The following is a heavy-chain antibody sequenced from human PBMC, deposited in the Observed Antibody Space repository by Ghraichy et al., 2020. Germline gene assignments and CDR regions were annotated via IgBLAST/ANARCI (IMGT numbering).Heavy chain of an antibody. Sequence: SETLTLTCAVYGGSFSGYYWSWIRQPPGKGLEWIGEINHSGSTNYNPSLKSRVTISVDTSKNQFSLKLSSVTAADTAVYYCARRRGLNYYDSSGYYYDYWGQGTLVTVSS. CDR3: ARRRGLNYYDSSGYYYDY. D-gene: IGHD3-22*01. CDR1: GGSFSGYY. J-gene: IGHJ4*02. CDR2: INHSGST. V-gene: IGHV4-34*01.